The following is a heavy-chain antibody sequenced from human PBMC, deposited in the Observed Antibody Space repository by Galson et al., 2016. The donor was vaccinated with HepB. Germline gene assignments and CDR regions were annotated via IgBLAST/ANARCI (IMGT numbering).Heavy chain of an antibody. D-gene: IGHD3-10*01. V-gene: IGHV3-23*01. CDR2: VTGSGSWT. CDR1: GFTFSTYA. CDR3: AKDGYFASGSALYGMDV. J-gene: IGHJ6*02. Sequence: SLRLSCAASGFTFSTYAMTWVRQAPGKGLEWVSSVTGSGSWTYYADSVKGRLTISRDNSKNTLYLQMNSLRVEDTALYYCAKDGYFASGSALYGMDVWGQGTTVTVSS.